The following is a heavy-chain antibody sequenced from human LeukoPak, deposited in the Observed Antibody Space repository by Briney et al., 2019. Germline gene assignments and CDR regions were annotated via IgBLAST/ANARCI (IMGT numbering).Heavy chain of an antibody. CDR2: ISSSSSYI. V-gene: IGHV3-21*01. D-gene: IGHD3-10*01. CDR3: ARGVSYYYGSGIPGDAFDI. Sequence: GGSLRLSCAASGFTFSSYSMNWVRQAPGKGLEWVSSISSSSSYIYYADSVKGRFTISRDNAKNSLYLQMNSLRAEDTAVYYCARGVSYYYGSGIPGDAFDIWGQGTMVTVSS. J-gene: IGHJ3*02. CDR1: GFTFSSYS.